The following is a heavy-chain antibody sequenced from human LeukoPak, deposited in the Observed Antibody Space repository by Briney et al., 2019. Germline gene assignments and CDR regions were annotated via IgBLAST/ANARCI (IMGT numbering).Heavy chain of an antibody. J-gene: IGHJ4*02. Sequence: SETLSLTCAVYGGSFSGYYWSWIRQPPGKGLEWIGEINHSGSTNYNPSLKSRVTISVDTSKNQFSLKLSSVTAADTAVYYCARGLAYWGQGTLVAVSS. CDR2: INHSGST. CDR3: ARGLAY. CDR1: GGSFSGYY. V-gene: IGHV4-34*01.